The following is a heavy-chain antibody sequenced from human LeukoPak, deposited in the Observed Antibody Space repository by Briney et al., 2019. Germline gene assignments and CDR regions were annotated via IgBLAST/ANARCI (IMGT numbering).Heavy chain of an antibody. CDR3: ARDHCTGGVCYYYSDY. J-gene: IGHJ4*02. CDR1: GSTFSSFG. CDR2: ISTSSGTM. Sequence: GGSLRLSCAASGSTFSSFGMYWVRQAPGKGLEWLSYISTSSGTMYYEDSVKGRFTISRDNAKNSLSLQMNSLRDEDTAVYYCARDHCTGGVCYYYSDYWGQGTLVAVSS. V-gene: IGHV3-48*02. D-gene: IGHD2-8*02.